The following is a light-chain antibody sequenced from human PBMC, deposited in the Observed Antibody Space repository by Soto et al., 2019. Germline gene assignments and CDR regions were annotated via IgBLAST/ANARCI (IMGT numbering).Light chain of an antibody. CDR2: EVN. J-gene: IGLJ1*01. V-gene: IGLV2-8*01. CDR1: SSDVGAYNY. CDR3: TSYAGGNNV. Sequence: QSVLTQPPSASGSPGQSVTISCSGISSDVGAYNYVSWYQQHPGKVPKLMVYEVNKRPSGVPDRFSGSKSGNTASLTVSGLQAEDEADYYCTSYAGGNNVFGTGTKLTVL.